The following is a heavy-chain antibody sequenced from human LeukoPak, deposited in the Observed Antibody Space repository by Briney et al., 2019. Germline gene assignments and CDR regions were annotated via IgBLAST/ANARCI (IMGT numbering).Heavy chain of an antibody. Sequence: GGSLRLSCAASGFTFSSYGMHWVRQAPGKGLEWVAVISYDGSNKYYADSVKGRFTISRDNSKNTLHLQMNSLRAEDTAVYYCAKNRVRIAARPGGLDYWGQGTLVTVSS. J-gene: IGHJ4*02. D-gene: IGHD6-6*01. V-gene: IGHV3-30*18. CDR3: AKNRVRIAARPGGLDY. CDR1: GFTFSSYG. CDR2: ISYDGSNK.